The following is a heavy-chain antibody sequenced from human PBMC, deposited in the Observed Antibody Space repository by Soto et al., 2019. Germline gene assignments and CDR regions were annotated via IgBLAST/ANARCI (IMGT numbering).Heavy chain of an antibody. CDR1: GGSISSGGYY. V-gene: IGHV4-31*03. Sequence: PSETLSLTCTVSGGSISSGGYYWSWIRQHPGKGLEWIGYIYYSGSTYYNPSLKSRVTISVDTSKNQFSLKLSSVTAADTAVYYCARVTLLEWLYVDYWGQGTLVTVSS. CDR3: ARVTLLEWLYVDY. D-gene: IGHD3-3*01. J-gene: IGHJ4*02. CDR2: IYYSGST.